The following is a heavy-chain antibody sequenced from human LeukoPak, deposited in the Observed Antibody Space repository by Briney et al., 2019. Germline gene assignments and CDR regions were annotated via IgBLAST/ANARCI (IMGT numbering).Heavy chain of an antibody. CDR3: ARDGKGGYTYGEFDY. Sequence: GASVTVSCKASGYTFTGYYMHWVRQAPGQGLEWMGWINPNSGATKYTQKFQGRVTMTRDTSINTAYMELSRLRSDDTAVYYCARDGKGGYTYGEFDYWGQGTLVTVSS. J-gene: IGHJ4*02. V-gene: IGHV1-2*02. D-gene: IGHD5-18*01. CDR1: GYTFTGYY. CDR2: INPNSGAT.